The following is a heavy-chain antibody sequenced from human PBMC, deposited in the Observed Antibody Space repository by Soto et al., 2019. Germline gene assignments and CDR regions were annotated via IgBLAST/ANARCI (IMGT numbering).Heavy chain of an antibody. Sequence: GGSLRLSCAASGFTFSSYAMHWVRQAPGKGLEWVAVISYDGSNNYYADSVKGRFTISRDNSKNTLYLQMNSLRAEDTTVYYCARDDRRGQLHYGVDVWGQGNTVTVSS. V-gene: IGHV3-30*04. D-gene: IGHD6-6*01. CDR1: GFTFSSYA. CDR3: ARDDRRGQLHYGVDV. J-gene: IGHJ6*02. CDR2: ISYDGSNN.